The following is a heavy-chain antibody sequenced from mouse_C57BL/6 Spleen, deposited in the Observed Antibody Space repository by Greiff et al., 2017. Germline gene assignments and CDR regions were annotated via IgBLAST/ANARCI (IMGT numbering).Heavy chain of an antibody. CDR1: GYTFTGYW. V-gene: IGHV1-9*01. Sequence: QVQLQQSGAELMKPGASVKLSCTATGYTFTGYWIEWVKQRPGHGLEWIGEILPGSGSTNYNETFKGKATFTADTSSNTDYMQHCSLTTADSAIYYCASLGGYHTNWGAMDYWGQGTSVTVSS. CDR2: ILPGSGST. D-gene: IGHD4-1*02. J-gene: IGHJ4*01. CDR3: ASLGGYHTNWGAMDY.